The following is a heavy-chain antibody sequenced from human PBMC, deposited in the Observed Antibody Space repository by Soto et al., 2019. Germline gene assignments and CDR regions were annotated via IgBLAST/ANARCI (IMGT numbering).Heavy chain of an antibody. CDR1: GFTFSSYG. V-gene: IGHV3-33*01. CDR3: ARATSSVVRLDY. Sequence: GGSLRLSCAASGFTFSSYGMHWVRQAPGKGLEWVAVIWYDGSNKYYADSVKGRFTISRDNSKNTLYLQMNSLRAEDTAVYYCARATSSVVRLDYWGQGTLVTVSS. D-gene: IGHD2-2*01. J-gene: IGHJ4*02. CDR2: IWYDGSNK.